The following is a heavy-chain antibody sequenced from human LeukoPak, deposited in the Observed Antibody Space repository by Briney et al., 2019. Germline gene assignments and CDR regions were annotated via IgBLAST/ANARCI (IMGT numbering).Heavy chain of an antibody. CDR1: GFIFSSYA. Sequence: PGGSLRLSCAASGFIFSSYAMSWVRQAPGKGLEWVSGISGSGGSTYYADSVKGRITISRDNSKNTLYLQMNSLRAEDTAVYYCAKRGYGAVYYFDYWGQGTLVTVSS. J-gene: IGHJ4*02. CDR2: ISGSGGST. V-gene: IGHV3-23*01. CDR3: AKRGYGAVYYFDY. D-gene: IGHD4/OR15-4a*01.